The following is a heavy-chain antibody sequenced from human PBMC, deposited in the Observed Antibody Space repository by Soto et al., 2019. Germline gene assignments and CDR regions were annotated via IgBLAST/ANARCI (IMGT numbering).Heavy chain of an antibody. V-gene: IGHV3-11*01. CDR2: ISGDGTTI. Sequence: GGSLRLSCAAPGFRLSDHYMTWIRQAPGKGLEWVSKISGDGTTIYYADSVKGRFTVSRDNAENSVYLQMNSLRAEDTAVYYCASDPYYYASGFWGQGTLVTVSS. J-gene: IGHJ4*02. CDR3: ASDPYYYASGF. D-gene: IGHD3-10*01. CDR1: GFRLSDHY.